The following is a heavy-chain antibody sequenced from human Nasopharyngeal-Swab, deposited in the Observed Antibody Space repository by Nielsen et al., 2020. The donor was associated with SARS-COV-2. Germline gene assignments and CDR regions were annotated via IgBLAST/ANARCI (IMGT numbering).Heavy chain of an antibody. Sequence: SETLSLTCTVSGGSISSSSYYWGWIRQPPGKGLEWIGSIYYSGSTYYNPSLKSRVTISVDTSKNQFSLKLSSVTAADTAVYYCARELYYDFWSGYYWPSESWFDPWGQGTLVTVSS. CDR1: GGSISSSSYY. J-gene: IGHJ5*02. CDR2: IYYSGST. D-gene: IGHD3-3*01. V-gene: IGHV4-39*02. CDR3: ARELYYDFWSGYYWPSESWFDP.